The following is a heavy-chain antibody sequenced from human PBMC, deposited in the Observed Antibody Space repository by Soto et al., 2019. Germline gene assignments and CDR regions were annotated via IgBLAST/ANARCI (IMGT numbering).Heavy chain of an antibody. V-gene: IGHV4-59*12. CDR1: GGSISSYY. CDR2: IYHSGST. Sequence: SETLSLTCTVSGGSISSYYWSWIRQPPGKGLEWIGYIYHSGSTYYNPSLKSRVTISVDRSKNQFSLELISVTAADTAVYYCARGALVAWNWFDPWGQGTLVTVSS. D-gene: IGHD5-12*01. J-gene: IGHJ5*02. CDR3: ARGALVAWNWFDP.